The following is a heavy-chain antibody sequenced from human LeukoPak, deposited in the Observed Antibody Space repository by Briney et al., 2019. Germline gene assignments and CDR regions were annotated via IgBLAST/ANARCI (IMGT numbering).Heavy chain of an antibody. CDR3: ASGLDGAGFDY. V-gene: IGHV4-30-2*01. D-gene: IGHD4-17*01. Sequence: SETLSLTCAVSGGSISSGGYSWSWIRQPPGKGLEWIGYIYHSGSTYYNPSLKSRVTISVDRSKNQFSLKLSSVTAADTAVYYCASGLDGAGFDYWGQGTLVTVSS. CDR2: IYHSGST. CDR1: GGSISSGGYS. J-gene: IGHJ4*02.